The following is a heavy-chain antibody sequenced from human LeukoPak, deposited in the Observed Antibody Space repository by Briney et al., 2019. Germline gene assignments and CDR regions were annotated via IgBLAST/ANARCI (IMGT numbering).Heavy chain of an antibody. D-gene: IGHD3-22*01. V-gene: IGHV3-23*01. Sequence: GGSLRLSCAASGFTVSSNYMSWVRQAPGKGLEWVSAISGSGGSTYYADSVKGRFTISRDNSKNTLYLQMNSLRAEDTAVYYCAKGTQYYYDSSGYYHYWGQGTLVTVSS. CDR1: GFTVSSNY. CDR2: ISGSGGST. J-gene: IGHJ4*02. CDR3: AKGTQYYYDSSGYYHY.